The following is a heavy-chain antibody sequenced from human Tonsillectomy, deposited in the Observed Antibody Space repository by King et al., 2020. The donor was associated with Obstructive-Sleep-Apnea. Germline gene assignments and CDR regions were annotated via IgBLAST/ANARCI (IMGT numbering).Heavy chain of an antibody. J-gene: IGHJ5*02. D-gene: IGHD4-17*01. CDR2: IYYSEST. CDR1: GGSISSYY. CDR3: ARTTSPYGDYGYGWFDP. V-gene: IGHV4-59*08. Sequence: QLQESGPGLVKPSETLSLTCTVSGGSISSYYWSWIRQPPGKGLEWIGYIYYSESTSYNPSLKSRVTISLDTSKNQFSLKLSSVTAADTAVYYCARTTSPYGDYGYGWFDPWGKGTLVTVSS.